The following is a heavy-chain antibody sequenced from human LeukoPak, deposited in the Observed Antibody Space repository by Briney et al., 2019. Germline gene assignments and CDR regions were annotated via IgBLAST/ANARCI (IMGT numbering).Heavy chain of an antibody. CDR1: GFSLSTRGVG. D-gene: IGHD4-17*01. CDR2: IYWNDDK. Sequence: SGPTLVKPTQTLTLTCTFSGFSLSTRGVGVGWIRQPPGKALEWLSLIYWNDDKRYSPSLKSRLTITKDTSKNQVVLTMTNMDPVDTATYYCAQKYYGDSYFDYWGQGTLVTVSS. J-gene: IGHJ4*02. CDR3: AQKYYGDSYFDY. V-gene: IGHV2-5*01.